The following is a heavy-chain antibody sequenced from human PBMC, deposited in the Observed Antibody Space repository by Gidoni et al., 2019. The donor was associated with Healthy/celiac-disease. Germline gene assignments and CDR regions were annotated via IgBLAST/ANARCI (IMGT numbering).Heavy chain of an antibody. CDR1: GFTFSSYA. J-gene: IGHJ3*02. Sequence: EVQLLESGGGLVQPGGSLRLSCAASGFTFSSYAMSWVRQAPGKGLEWVSAISGSGGSTYYADSVKGRFTISRDNSKNTLYLQMNSLRAEDTAVYYCAKDAPDYDFWSGGDAFDIWGQGTMVTVSS. CDR3: AKDAPDYDFWSGGDAFDI. V-gene: IGHV3-23*01. CDR2: ISGSGGST. D-gene: IGHD3-3*01.